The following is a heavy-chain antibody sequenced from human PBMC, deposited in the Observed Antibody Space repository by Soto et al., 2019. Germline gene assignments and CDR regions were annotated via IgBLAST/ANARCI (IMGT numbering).Heavy chain of an antibody. V-gene: IGHV1-18*01. CDR1: GYPFTSYG. D-gene: IGHD6-19*01. J-gene: IGHJ4*02. CDR3: SRDRRTAVAALLHY. CDR2: ISAYNGKT. Sequence: QVQLVQSGAEVKKPGASVKVSCKTSGYPFTSYGINWVRQAPGQGPEWMGWISAYNGKTSYTQKFQGRVTMTTDTSTSKAYMELRSVRSDDTAVYYCSRDRRTAVAALLHYWGQGTLVTVSS.